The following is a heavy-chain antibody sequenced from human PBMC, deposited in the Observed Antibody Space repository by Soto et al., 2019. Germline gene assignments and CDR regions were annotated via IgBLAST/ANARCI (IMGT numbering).Heavy chain of an antibody. V-gene: IGHV1-18*01. J-gene: IGHJ5*02. CDR2: ISAYNGNT. Sequence: ASVKVSCKASGYTFTSYGISWVRQAPGQGLEWMGWISAYNGNTNYAQKLQGSVTMTTDTSTSTAYMELGSLRSDDTAVYYCGRLAPTSCSAIWTNSWCDRWGQGTLGTLAS. D-gene: IGHD3-9*01. CDR3: GRLAPTSCSAIWTNSWCDR. CDR1: GYTFTSYG.